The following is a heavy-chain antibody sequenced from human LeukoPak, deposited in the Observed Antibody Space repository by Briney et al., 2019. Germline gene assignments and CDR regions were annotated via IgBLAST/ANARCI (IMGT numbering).Heavy chain of an antibody. D-gene: IGHD4-23*01. J-gene: IGHJ5*02. CDR2: ISAYNGNT. CDR1: GYTFTSYG. V-gene: IGHV1-18*01. Sequence: ASVKVSCKASGYTFTSYGISWVRQAPGQGHEWMGWISAYNGNTNYAQKLQGRVTMTTDTSTSTAYMELRSLRSDDTAVYYCARGRRVTPANWFDPWGQGTLVTVSS. CDR3: ARGRRVTPANWFDP.